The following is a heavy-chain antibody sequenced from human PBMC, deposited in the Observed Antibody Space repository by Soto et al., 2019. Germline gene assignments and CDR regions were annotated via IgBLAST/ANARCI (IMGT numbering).Heavy chain of an antibody. J-gene: IGHJ3*02. CDR2: IDYIGRA. Sequence: PSETLSLTCTVSGGSISSDNYFWSWIRQHPGKGLEWIGYIDYIGRAYYNPSLKSRVTTSVDTSKNQSSLRLSSVTVADTATYYCGGELKPPPASDDFDIGGQGTVVTFSS. CDR3: GGELKPPPASDDFDI. V-gene: IGHV4-31*03. CDR1: GGSISSDNYF.